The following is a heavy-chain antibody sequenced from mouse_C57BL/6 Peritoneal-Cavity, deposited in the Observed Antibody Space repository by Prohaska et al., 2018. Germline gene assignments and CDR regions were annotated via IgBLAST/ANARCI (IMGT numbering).Heavy chain of an antibody. Sequence: VRQTHDKRLEWVATISSGGSYTYYSDSVKVRFTISRDNAKNTLYLQMSSLKSEDTAMYYCARHYYGSSYYFDYWGQGTTLTVSS. J-gene: IGHJ2*01. D-gene: IGHD1-1*01. CDR3: ARHYYGSSYYFDY. V-gene: IGHV5-6*01. CDR2: ISSGGSYT.